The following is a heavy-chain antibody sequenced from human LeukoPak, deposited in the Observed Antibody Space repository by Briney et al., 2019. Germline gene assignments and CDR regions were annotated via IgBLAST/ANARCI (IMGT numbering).Heavy chain of an antibody. CDR3: AKSYYDSSGYWISEAFDI. Sequence: GGSLRLSCAASGFTFRSYGMSWVRQAPGKGLEWVSIISGSGTTTDYADSVKGRFTISRDNSKNTLYLQMNSLRAEDTAVYYCAKSYYDSSGYWISEAFDIWGQGTMVTVSS. V-gene: IGHV3-23*01. CDR2: ISGSGTTT. D-gene: IGHD3-22*01. CDR1: GFTFRSYG. J-gene: IGHJ3*02.